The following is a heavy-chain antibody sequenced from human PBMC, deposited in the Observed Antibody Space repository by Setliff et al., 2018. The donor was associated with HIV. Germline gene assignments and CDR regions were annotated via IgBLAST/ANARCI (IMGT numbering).Heavy chain of an antibody. V-gene: IGHV4-34*01. Sequence: PSQTLSLTCAVYGGSFSGYYWSWIRQPPGKGLEWIGEIIHTGSTNYNPSIKSRDTISVDTSKNQFSLRMSSVNAADTAVYYCARGRSCSSSSCYLVYYYYYGMDVWGHGSTVTVSS. J-gene: IGHJ6*02. D-gene: IGHD2-2*01. CDR3: ARGRSCSSSSCYLVYYYYYGMDV. CDR2: IIHTGST. CDR1: GGSFSGYY.